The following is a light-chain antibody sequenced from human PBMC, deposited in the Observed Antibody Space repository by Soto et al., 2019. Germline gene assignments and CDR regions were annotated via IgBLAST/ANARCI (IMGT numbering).Light chain of an antibody. J-gene: IGKJ3*01. Sequence: DIQMTQSPSTLSASVGDRVTITCRASQSISSWLAWYQQKPGKAPKLLIYKASTLESGVPSRFSGSGSRTQVTLPNSVVQPDDFTQDSCQHYLTYGPGTSVDI. CDR1: QSISSW. V-gene: IGKV1-5*03. CDR3: QHYLT. CDR2: KAS.